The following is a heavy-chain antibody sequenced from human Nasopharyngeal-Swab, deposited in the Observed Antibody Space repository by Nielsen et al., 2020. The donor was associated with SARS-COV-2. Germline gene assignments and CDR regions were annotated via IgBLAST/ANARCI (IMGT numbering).Heavy chain of an antibody. CDR2: IYYSGST. Sequence: SETLSLTCTVSAPSTSSRGHYCSRTPQHPGKGLEWIGYIYYSGSTYYNPSLKSRVTISVDTSKNQFSLKLSSVTAADTAVYYCARVLRYFDWLFFDYWGQGTLVTVSS. CDR1: APSTSSRGHY. J-gene: IGHJ4*02. D-gene: IGHD3-9*01. CDR3: ARVLRYFDWLFFDY. V-gene: IGHV4-31*03.